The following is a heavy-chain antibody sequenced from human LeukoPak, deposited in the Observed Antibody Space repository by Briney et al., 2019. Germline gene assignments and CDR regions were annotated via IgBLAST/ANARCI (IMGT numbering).Heavy chain of an antibody. D-gene: IGHD6-13*01. V-gene: IGHV1-18*01. CDR1: GYTFTRYG. CDR2: ISPYSADT. CDR3: ARDPAAAGNVDY. Sequence: ASVKVSCKTSGYTFTRYGVSWVRQAPGQGLEWMGWISPYSADTSYAQKFQGRVTVTTDTSTSTAYMELRSLRPDDTAVYYCARDPAAAGNVDYWGQGTLVTVSP. J-gene: IGHJ4*02.